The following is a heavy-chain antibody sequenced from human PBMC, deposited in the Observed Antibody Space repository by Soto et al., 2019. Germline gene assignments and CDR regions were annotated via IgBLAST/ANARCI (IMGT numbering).Heavy chain of an antibody. CDR1: GGSLNNYA. CDR2: IIPAFGTP. J-gene: IGHJ4*02. Sequence: QVQLVQSGAEVKKPGSSVKVSCAASGGSLNNYAVSWVRRTPGQGFEWLGEIIPAFGTPNYAQKFQDRVTITADVLTNTVFLELSSLRSADTAAYCCGRESLLRGALDYWGQGRLVTVSS. CDR3: GRESLLRGALDY. V-gene: IGHV1-69*01.